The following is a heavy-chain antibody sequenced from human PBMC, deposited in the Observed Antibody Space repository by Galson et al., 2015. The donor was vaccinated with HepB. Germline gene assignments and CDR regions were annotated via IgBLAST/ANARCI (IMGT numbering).Heavy chain of an antibody. Sequence: SLRLSCAASGFTFSSYSMNWVRQAPGKGLEWVSSISSSSSYIYYADSVKGRFTISRDNAKSSLYLQMNSLRAEDTAVYYCARGQGVIVGHDAFDIWGQGTMVTVSS. CDR1: GFTFSSYS. J-gene: IGHJ3*02. V-gene: IGHV3-21*01. CDR3: ARGQGVIVGHDAFDI. D-gene: IGHD1-26*01. CDR2: ISSSSSYI.